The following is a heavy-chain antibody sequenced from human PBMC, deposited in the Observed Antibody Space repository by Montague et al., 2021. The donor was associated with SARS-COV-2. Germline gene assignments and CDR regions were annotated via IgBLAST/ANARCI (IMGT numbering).Heavy chain of an antibody. V-gene: IGHV4-34*01. CDR1: GGSFSGYY. CDR3: ARVPDYYDSSGYYFDAFDI. Sequence: SETLSLTCAVYGGSFSGYYWSWIRQPPGKGLEWIGEINHSGSINYNPSLKSRVTISVDTSKNQFSLKLSSVTAADTAVYYCARVPDYYDSSGYYFDAFDIWGPGTMVTGSS. J-gene: IGHJ3*02. CDR2: INHSGSI. D-gene: IGHD3-22*01.